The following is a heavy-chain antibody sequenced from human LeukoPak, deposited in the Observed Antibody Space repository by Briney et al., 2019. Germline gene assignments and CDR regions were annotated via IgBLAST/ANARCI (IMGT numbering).Heavy chain of an antibody. J-gene: IGHJ5*02. D-gene: IGHD6-19*01. V-gene: IGHV4-30-2*01. Sequence: SQTLSLTCAVSGVSISRGGYSWSWIRQPPGKGLEWIGYIYHSGSTNYNPSLKSRVTMSVDTPENQFSLKLSSVTAADTGVYYCVRGRYSSGWYKEKTWFDPWGQGTLVTVSS. CDR1: GVSISRGGYS. CDR3: VRGRYSSGWYKEKTWFDP. CDR2: IYHSGST.